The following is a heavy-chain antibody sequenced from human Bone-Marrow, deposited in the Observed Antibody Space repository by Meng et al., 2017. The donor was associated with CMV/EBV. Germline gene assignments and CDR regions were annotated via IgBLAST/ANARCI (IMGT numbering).Heavy chain of an antibody. Sequence: GESLKISCAASGFTFSSYSMNWVRQAPGKGLEWVANIKQDGSEKYYVDSVEGRFTISRDNAKNSLYLQMNSLRAEDTAVYYCARDKRIPRKGYYYYYYGMDVWGQGTTVTVSS. CDR3: ARDKRIPRKGYYYYYYGMDV. CDR2: IKQDGSEK. J-gene: IGHJ6*02. V-gene: IGHV3-7*01. CDR1: GFTFSSYS. D-gene: IGHD2-15*01.